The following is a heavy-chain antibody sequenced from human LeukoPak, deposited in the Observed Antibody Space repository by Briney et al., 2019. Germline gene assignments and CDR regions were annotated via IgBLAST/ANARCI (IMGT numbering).Heavy chain of an antibody. Sequence: ASVKVSCKASGGTFSSYTISWVRQAPGQGLEWMGRIIPILGIANYAQRFQGRVTITADKSTSTAYMELSSLRSGDTAVYYCARADIAVAAPSDYWGQGTLVTVSS. J-gene: IGHJ4*02. CDR1: GGTFSSYT. CDR2: IIPILGIA. CDR3: ARADIAVAAPSDY. V-gene: IGHV1-69*02. D-gene: IGHD6-19*01.